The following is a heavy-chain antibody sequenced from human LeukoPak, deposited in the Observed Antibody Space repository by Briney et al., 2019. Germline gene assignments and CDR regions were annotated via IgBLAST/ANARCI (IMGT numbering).Heavy chain of an antibody. Sequence: TSQTLSLTCTVSGPSISSGSYYSSWIRQPAGKGLEWIGRIYTSGSTNYNPSLRSRVTISVDTSKNQFSLKLSSVTAADTAVYYCARTSSGVSDGMDVWGQGTTVTVSS. D-gene: IGHD3-22*01. J-gene: IGHJ6*02. CDR3: ARTSSGVSDGMDV. V-gene: IGHV4-61*02. CDR2: IYTSGST. CDR1: GPSISSGSYY.